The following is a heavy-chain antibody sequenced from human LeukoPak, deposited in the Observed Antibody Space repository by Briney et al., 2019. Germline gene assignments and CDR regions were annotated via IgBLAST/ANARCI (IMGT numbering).Heavy chain of an antibody. Sequence: GESLKISCKGSGYSFTSYWIGWVRQMPGKGLECMGIIYPDDSDTRYSPSFEGQVIISVDKSISTAYLQWSSLKASDTATYYCARHGHCTNGVCYSNYYYYMDVWGKGTTVTVSS. J-gene: IGHJ6*03. V-gene: IGHV5-51*01. CDR2: IYPDDSDT. CDR1: GYSFTSYW. CDR3: ARHGHCTNGVCYSNYYYYMDV. D-gene: IGHD2-8*01.